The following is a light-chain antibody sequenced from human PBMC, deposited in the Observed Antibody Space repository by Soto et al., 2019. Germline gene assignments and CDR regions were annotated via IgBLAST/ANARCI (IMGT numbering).Light chain of an antibody. V-gene: IGKV1-5*01. CDR3: QKYNSFWT. CDR2: DAS. J-gene: IGKJ1*01. CDR1: QTISNW. Sequence: DIQMTQSPSTLSASVGDRVTISCRASQTISNWLAWYQQKPGKAPKLLIYDASSLESGVPSRFSGSGSGTEFTLTISSLQPADFATYYCQKYNSFWTFGQGTKVEIK.